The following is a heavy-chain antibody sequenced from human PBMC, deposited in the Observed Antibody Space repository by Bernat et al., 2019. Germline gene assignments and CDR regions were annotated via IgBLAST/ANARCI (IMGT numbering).Heavy chain of an antibody. CDR2: ISYDGCNK. CDR3: ARDRPTGYSSSWGSYYYYYGMDV. J-gene: IGHJ6*02. D-gene: IGHD6-13*01. CDR1: GFTFSSYA. V-gene: IGHV3-30-3*01. Sequence: QVQLVASGGGVVQPGRSLRLSCAASGFTFSSYAMHWVRQAPGKGLEWLAVISYDGCNKYYADSVKGRFTISGDNSKNTLYLQMKSLRAEDTSVYYCARDRPTGYSSSWGSYYYYYGMDVWGQGTTVTVSS.